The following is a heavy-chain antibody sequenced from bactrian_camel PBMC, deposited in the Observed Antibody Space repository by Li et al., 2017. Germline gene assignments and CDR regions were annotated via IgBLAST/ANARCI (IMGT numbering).Heavy chain of an antibody. CDR1: GFTFSNYG. D-gene: IGHD3*01. Sequence: VQLVESGGGLVQPGGSLRLSCAASGFTFSNYGMSCFHQSPGKGLEWVSAIEPGGIGTYYMDVVKGRFTISRDNAKDTLYLQMNSLKPEDTAMYYCTASVGDSLGQGTQVTVS. V-gene: IGHV3S40*01. J-gene: IGHJ4*01. CDR2: IEPGGIGT.